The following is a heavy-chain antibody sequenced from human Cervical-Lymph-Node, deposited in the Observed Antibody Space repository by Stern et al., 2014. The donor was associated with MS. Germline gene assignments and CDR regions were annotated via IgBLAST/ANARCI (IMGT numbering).Heavy chain of an antibody. CDR1: GYTFIDHY. V-gene: IGHV1-2*06. D-gene: IGHD3-22*01. CDR3: ARQTASYDSSHLDY. Sequence: QLVQSGADVKKPGASVNVSCKTSGYTFIDHYVHWVRQAPGQGLAWMGRINPDSGGTSYAQRFRGRVTMTRDTSISTAYMELSSLRSDDTAVYYCARQTASYDSSHLDYWGQGTLVTVSS. CDR2: INPDSGGT. J-gene: IGHJ4*02.